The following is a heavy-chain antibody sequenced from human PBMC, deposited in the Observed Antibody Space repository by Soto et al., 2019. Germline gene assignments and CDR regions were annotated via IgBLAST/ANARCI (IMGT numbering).Heavy chain of an antibody. CDR3: ARDRGDYYYRDV. CDR2: VWYDGSKE. Sequence: QLVESGGGVVQPGRSLRLSCAASGFTFSSYGMHWVRQAPGKGLEWVGIVWYDGSKEYYAESVRGRITISRDNSKNTLYLQVHSLRVEDTAVYYCARDRGDYYYRDVWGEGTTVTVSS. D-gene: IGHD3-10*01. CDR1: GFTFSSYG. V-gene: IGHV3-33*01. J-gene: IGHJ6*03.